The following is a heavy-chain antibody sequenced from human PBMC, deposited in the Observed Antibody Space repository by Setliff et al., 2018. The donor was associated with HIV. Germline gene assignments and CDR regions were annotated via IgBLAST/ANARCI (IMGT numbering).Heavy chain of an antibody. Sequence: TGGSLRLSCAVSGLIFSDHYMDWVRQAPGKGLEWVSYISSSGSTIYYADSVKGRFTITRDNTKNSLYLQMNSLRAEDTAVYYCARGSGYDKGAYHYYYGMDVWGQGTTVTVSS. CDR3: ARGSGYDKGAYHYYYGMDV. D-gene: IGHD5-12*01. CDR1: GLIFSDHY. J-gene: IGHJ6*02. CDR2: ISSSGSTI. V-gene: IGHV3-11*04.